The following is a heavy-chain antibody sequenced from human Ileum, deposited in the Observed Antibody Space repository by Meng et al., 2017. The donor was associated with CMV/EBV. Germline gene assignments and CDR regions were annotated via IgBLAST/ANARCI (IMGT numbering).Heavy chain of an antibody. CDR3: ATQESGVRRPQRLKNWLDP. V-gene: IGHV1-2*02. D-gene: IGHD1-1*01. Sequence: FPSHYIHWVRQAPGQGLEWMGWINPNSGDTNYAQKFQGRVSMTRDTSLSTAYMELSRLTSDDTAVYYCATQESGVRRPQRLKNWLDPWGQGTLVTVSS. CDR1: FPSHY. CDR2: INPNSGDT. J-gene: IGHJ5*02.